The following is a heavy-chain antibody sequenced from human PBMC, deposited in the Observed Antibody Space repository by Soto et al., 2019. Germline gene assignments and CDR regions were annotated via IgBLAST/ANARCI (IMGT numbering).Heavy chain of an antibody. CDR3: ARIKQLVGYDWFDP. V-gene: IGHV1-18*01. D-gene: IGHD6-6*01. Sequence: RASVKVSCKASGYTFTSYGISWVRQAPGQGLEWMGWISAYNGNTNYAQKLQGRVTMTTDTSTSTAYMELRSLRSDDTAVYYCARIKQLVGYDWFDPWGQGTLVTVSS. CDR1: GYTFTSYG. CDR2: ISAYNGNT. J-gene: IGHJ5*02.